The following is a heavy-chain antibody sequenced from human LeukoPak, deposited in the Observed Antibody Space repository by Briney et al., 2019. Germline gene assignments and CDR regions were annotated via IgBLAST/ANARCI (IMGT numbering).Heavy chain of an antibody. CDR3: ARSYYYFDS. CDR1: GFTFSSYS. J-gene: IGHJ4*02. V-gene: IGHV3-74*03. D-gene: IGHD2-21*01. CDR2: INSEGSST. Sequence: GGSLRLSCAASGFTFSSYSMNWVRQAPGKGLVWVSRINSEGSSTEYADSVKGRFTISRDNAKNTLYLQMNSLRADDTSVYYCARSYYYFDSGGQGTLVTVSS.